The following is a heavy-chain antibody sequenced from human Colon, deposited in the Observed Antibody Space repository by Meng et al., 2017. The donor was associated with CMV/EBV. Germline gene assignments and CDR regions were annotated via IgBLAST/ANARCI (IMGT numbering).Heavy chain of an antibody. J-gene: IGHJ4*02. CDR3: AKDWSGGSCFDY. Sequence: CQASGSTFTDYIIHWVRQAPGQGLEWMGRINPKSGDTRYAHNFQGRATLTRDTSITTAYMELTGLTSNDTAIYYCAKDWSGGSCFDYWGQGTLVTVSS. CDR1: GSTFTDYI. V-gene: IGHV1-2*06. CDR2: INPKSGDT. D-gene: IGHD2-15*01.